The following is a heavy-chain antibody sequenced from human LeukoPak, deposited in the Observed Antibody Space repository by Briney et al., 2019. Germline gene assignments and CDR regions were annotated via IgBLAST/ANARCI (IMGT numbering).Heavy chain of an antibody. V-gene: IGHV3-23*01. CDR1: GFTLSSYA. Sequence: TGGSLRLSCAAPGFTLSSYAMSWGRPAPRKGLEWVSGISGGGSTYFADSVKGRFTISRDNSKNTLYLQMNSLRAEDTAVYYCARDQMIAAAGLDYWGQGTLVTVSS. D-gene: IGHD6-13*01. CDR2: ISGGGST. J-gene: IGHJ4*02. CDR3: ARDQMIAAAGLDY.